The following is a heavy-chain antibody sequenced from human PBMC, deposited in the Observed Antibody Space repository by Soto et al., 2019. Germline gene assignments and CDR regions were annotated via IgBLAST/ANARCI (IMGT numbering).Heavy chain of an antibody. J-gene: IGHJ4*02. D-gene: IGHD7-27*01. V-gene: IGHV4-59*03. Sequence: QVQLQESGPGLVKPSETLSLTCTVSGGSISSYYWTWIRQSPGRGLEWIGYAYYSGITNYNPSLKSRVTISVDTSRNQFSLKMTSVTAADTAAYYCATGKYFLNCFDYCGQGTLVTVSS. CDR2: AYYSGIT. CDR1: GGSISSYY. CDR3: ATGKYFLNCFDY.